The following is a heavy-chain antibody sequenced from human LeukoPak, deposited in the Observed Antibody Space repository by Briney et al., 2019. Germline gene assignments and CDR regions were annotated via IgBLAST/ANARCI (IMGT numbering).Heavy chain of an antibody. Sequence: SETLSLTRAVYGGSFSGYYWSWIRQPPGKGLEWIGEINHSGSTNYNPSLKSRVTISVDTSKNQFSLKLSSVTAADTAVYYCARGRQWLALNRYNWFDPWGQGTLVTVSS. V-gene: IGHV4-34*01. J-gene: IGHJ5*02. CDR3: ARGRQWLALNRYNWFDP. D-gene: IGHD6-19*01. CDR1: GGSFSGYY. CDR2: INHSGST.